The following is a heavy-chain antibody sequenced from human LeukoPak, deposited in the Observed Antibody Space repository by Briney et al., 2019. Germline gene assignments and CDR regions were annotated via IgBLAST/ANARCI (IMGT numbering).Heavy chain of an antibody. V-gene: IGHV4-59*01. CDR2: IYYSGSA. CDR1: GGSISSYY. D-gene: IGHD4-11*01. J-gene: IGHJ6*03. Sequence: KPSETLSLTCNVSGGSISSYYWSWIRQPPGKGLEWIGYIYYSGSADYNPSLKSRVTISVDSSKNQFSLNLKSVTAADTAVYYCARDSNSHLYSYFSMDVWGKGTTVTVSS. CDR3: ARDSNSHLYSYFSMDV.